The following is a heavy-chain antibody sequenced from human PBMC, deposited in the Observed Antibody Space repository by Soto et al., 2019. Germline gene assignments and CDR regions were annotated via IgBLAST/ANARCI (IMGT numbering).Heavy chain of an antibody. V-gene: IGHV3-21*01. D-gene: IGHD6-25*01. CDR3: ARRSSAAGYYFDY. J-gene: IGHJ4*02. Sequence: EVQLVESGGGLVKPGGSLRLSCAASGFTFSSYSMNWVRQAPGKGLEWVSSISSSSSYIYYADSVKGRFTISRDNAKNSLYLQMNSLRAEDTAVYYCARRSSAAGYYFDYCGQGTLVTVSS. CDR2: ISSSSSYI. CDR1: GFTFSSYS.